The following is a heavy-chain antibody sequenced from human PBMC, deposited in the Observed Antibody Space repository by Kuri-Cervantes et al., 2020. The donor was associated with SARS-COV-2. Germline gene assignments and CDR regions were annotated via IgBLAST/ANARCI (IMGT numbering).Heavy chain of an antibody. CDR1: NGSISSYY. CDR2: ISHSPGT. J-gene: IGHJ5*02. Sequence: SETLSLTCTVANGSISSYYWSWIRQPPGKGLEWIGYISHSPGTNNNPTLKSLLSISTDTSKNQFSLKLSSVTAADTGVYYCACALSYTGYSVSYNWFDPWGQGTLVTVSS. V-gene: IGHV4-59*01. D-gene: IGHD1-26*01. CDR3: ACALSYTGYSVSYNWFDP.